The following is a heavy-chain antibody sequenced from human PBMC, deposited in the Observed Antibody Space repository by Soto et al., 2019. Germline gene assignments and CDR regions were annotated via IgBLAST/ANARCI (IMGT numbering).Heavy chain of an antibody. D-gene: IGHD1-1*01. CDR3: ARLGLDLDFDH. CDR2: IIPLTGTA. V-gene: IGHV1-69*01. J-gene: IGHJ4*02. CDR1: GDSFSRFA. Sequence: QVRLVQSGPEVKRPGSSVKISCKSSGDSFSRFAVSWVRQAPGQGLEWMGGIIPLTGTANYIQKFRGRVTITADDSSSTVYMEVSSLRSDDTAVYYCARLGLDLDFDHWGQGTLVTVS.